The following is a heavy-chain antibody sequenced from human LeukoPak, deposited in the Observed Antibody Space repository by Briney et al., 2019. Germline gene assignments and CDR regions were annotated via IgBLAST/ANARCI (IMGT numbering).Heavy chain of an antibody. V-gene: IGHV3-23*01. CDR1: GFTFSSSA. J-gene: IGHJ4*02. CDR3: ARDRGLKAFDY. CDR2: ISNNGGYT. Sequence: PGGSLRLSCAASGFTFSSSAMSWVRQAPGKGLEWVSAISNNGGYTYYADSVKGRFTISRDNPKNTLYLQMDSLRAEDTAVYYCARDRGLKAFDYWGQGTLVTVSS. D-gene: IGHD5-12*01.